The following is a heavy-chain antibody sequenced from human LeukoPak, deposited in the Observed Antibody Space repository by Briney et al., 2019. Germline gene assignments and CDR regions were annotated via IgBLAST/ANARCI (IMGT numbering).Heavy chain of an antibody. CDR1: GGTFSSYA. V-gene: IGHV1-69*04. J-gene: IGHJ4*02. D-gene: IGHD2-15*01. CDR2: IIPILGIA. CDR3: AGGGGVICSGGSCFKDDY. Sequence: GASVKVSCKASGGTFSSYAISWVRQAPGQGLEWMGRIIPILGIANYAQKCQGRVTITADKSTSTAYMELSSLRSEDTAVYYCAGGGGVICSGGSCFKDDYWGQGTLVTVSS.